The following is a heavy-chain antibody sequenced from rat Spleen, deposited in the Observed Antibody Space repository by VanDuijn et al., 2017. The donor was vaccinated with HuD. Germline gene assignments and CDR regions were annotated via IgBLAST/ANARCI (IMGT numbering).Heavy chain of an antibody. CDR3: ARPGPGYPFAY. J-gene: IGHJ3*01. D-gene: IGHD1-4*01. Sequence: EVKLVESGGGLVQPGRSLKLSCVASGFTFSDCYMAWVRQAPTKGLEWVATISSDGSSTYYRDSVEGRFTMSRDNAKSTLYLQMDSLRSEDTATYYCARPGPGYPFAYWGRGTLVTVSS. V-gene: IGHV5-7*01. CDR1: GFTFSDCY. CDR2: ISSDGSST.